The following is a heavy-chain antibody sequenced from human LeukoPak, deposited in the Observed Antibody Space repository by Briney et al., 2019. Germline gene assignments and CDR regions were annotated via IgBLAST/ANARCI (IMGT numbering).Heavy chain of an antibody. V-gene: IGHV3-23*01. CDR1: GFTFSSYA. Sequence: GGSLRLSCAASGFTFSSYAMSWVRQAPGKGLEWVSAISGSGGSTYYADSVKGRFTISRDNSKNTLYLQMDSLRAEDTAVYYCAKDRALPAAIWAWFDPWGQGTLVTVSS. CDR2: ISGSGGST. D-gene: IGHD2-2*02. J-gene: IGHJ5*02. CDR3: AKDRALPAAIWAWFDP.